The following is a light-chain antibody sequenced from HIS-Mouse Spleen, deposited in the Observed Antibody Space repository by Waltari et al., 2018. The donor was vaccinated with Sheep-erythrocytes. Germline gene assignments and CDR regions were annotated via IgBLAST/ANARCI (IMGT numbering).Light chain of an antibody. CDR3: CSYAGSYNHV. Sequence: QSALTQPASVSGSPGQSVTISCTGTSSDVGGYNYVSWYQQHPGKAPKHMIYDVSKRPSGVPDRFSGSKAGNTASLTISGLQAEDEADYYCCSYAGSYNHVFSTGTKVTVL. CDR1: SSDVGGYNY. V-gene: IGLV2-11*01. J-gene: IGLJ1*01. CDR2: DVS.